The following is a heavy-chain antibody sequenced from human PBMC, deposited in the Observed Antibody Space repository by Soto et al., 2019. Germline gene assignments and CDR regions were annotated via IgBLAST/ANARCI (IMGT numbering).Heavy chain of an antibody. D-gene: IGHD1-26*01. V-gene: IGHV1-2*02. CDR2: IGPESGAT. CDR1: GYTFTGHY. J-gene: IGHJ4*02. CDR3: GRGRSGQIVVFY. Sequence: ASVKVSCKASGYTFTGHYIHWVRQAPEQGPEWMGEIGPESGATRYAQKFQGRVTMTRDTSITTVYMELRNLSPDDTAVYYCGRGRSGQIVVFYWGQGTPVTVSS.